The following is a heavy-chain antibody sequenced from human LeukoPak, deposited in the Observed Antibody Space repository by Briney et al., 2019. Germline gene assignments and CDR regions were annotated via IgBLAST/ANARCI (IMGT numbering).Heavy chain of an antibody. CDR3: AGSHYYGSGSYGPFDY. D-gene: IGHD3-10*01. Sequence: GASVKVSCKASGGTFSSYAISWVRQAPGQGLEWMGGIIPIFGTANYAQKFQGRVTITTDESTSTAYMELSSLRSEDTAVYYCAGSHYYGSGSYGPFDYWGQETLVTVSS. V-gene: IGHV1-69*05. J-gene: IGHJ4*02. CDR2: IIPIFGTA. CDR1: GGTFSSYA.